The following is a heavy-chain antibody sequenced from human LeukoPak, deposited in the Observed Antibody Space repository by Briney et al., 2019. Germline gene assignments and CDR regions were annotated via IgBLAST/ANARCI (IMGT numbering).Heavy chain of an antibody. CDR2: INHSGST. Sequence: SETLSLTCTVSGGSISSYYWSWIRQPPGKGLEWIGEINHSGSTNYNPSLKSRVTISVDTSKNQFSLKLSSVTAADTAVYYCARGGPYSSGWYSVSNWFDPWGQGTLVTVSS. CDR1: GGSISSYY. J-gene: IGHJ5*02. CDR3: ARGGPYSSGWYSVSNWFDP. D-gene: IGHD6-19*01. V-gene: IGHV4-34*01.